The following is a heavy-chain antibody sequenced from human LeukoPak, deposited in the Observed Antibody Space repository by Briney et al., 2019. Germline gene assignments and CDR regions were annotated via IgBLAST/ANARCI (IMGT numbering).Heavy chain of an antibody. Sequence: PGGSLRLSWAASGFTFSSYEMSWVRQEAGKGMGWVSYISSSGSTIYYAESGKGRFTISRDNAKNSLYLQMNSLRAEDTAVYYCVRRRLPLDYWGQGTLVTVSS. V-gene: IGHV3-48*03. J-gene: IGHJ4*02. CDR3: VRRRLPLDY. D-gene: IGHD5-18*01. CDR1: GFTFSSYE. CDR2: ISSSGSTI.